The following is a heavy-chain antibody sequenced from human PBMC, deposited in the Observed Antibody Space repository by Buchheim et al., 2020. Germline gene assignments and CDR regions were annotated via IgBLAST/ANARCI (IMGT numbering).Heavy chain of an antibody. Sequence: EVQLVESGGGLVQPGGSLRLSCSAPGFPFSIYWMHWVRQAPGKGLAWVSHINREGTTTNYADSVRGRFTLSRDTGKNTLYLQMNNLRAEDTAVYYCVRDMYGPGDYWGQGTL. V-gene: IGHV3-74*01. CDR3: VRDMYGPGDY. D-gene: IGHD3-10*01. CDR2: INREGTTT. CDR1: GFPFSIYW. J-gene: IGHJ4*02.